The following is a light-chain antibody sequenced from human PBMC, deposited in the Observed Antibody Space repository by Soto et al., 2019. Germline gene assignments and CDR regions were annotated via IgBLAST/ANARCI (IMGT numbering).Light chain of an antibody. V-gene: IGKV1-5*03. CDR1: QTISSW. Sequence: DIHMTQSPSTLCGSVGDRVTITCRASQTISSWLAWYQQKPGKAPKLLIYKASTLKSGVPSRFSGSGSGTEFTLTISSLQPDDFATYYCQHYNSYSEAFGQGTKWIS. CDR2: KAS. J-gene: IGKJ1*01. CDR3: QHYNSYSEA.